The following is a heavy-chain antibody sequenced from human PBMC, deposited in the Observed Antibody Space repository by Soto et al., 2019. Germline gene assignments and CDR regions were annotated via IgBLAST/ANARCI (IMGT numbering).Heavy chain of an antibody. CDR1: GGSISSYY. V-gene: IGHV4-59*01. CDR3: ARDGQDEAHSRDYYYYYYMDV. CDR2: IYYSGST. Sequence: SETLSLTCTVSGGSISSYYWSWIRQHTGKGLEWIGYIYYSGSTNYNPSLKSRVTISVDTSKNQFSLKLSSVTAADTAVYYCARDGQDEAHSRDYYYYYYMDVWGKGTTVTVSS. J-gene: IGHJ6*03. D-gene: IGHD6-13*01.